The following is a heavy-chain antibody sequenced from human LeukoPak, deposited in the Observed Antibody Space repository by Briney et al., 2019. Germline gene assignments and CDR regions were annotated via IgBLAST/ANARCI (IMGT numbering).Heavy chain of an antibody. CDR3: VKDKGDLFYGDYVLFRH. CDR2: ISSNGGST. J-gene: IGHJ1*01. D-gene: IGHD4-17*01. CDR1: GFTFSSYA. Sequence: PGGSLRLSCSASGFTFSSYAMHWVRQAPGKGLEYVSAISSNGGSTYYADSVKGRFTIPRDNSKNTLYLQMSSLRAEDTAVYSCVKDKGDLFYGDYVLFRHWGQGTLVTVSS. V-gene: IGHV3-64D*06.